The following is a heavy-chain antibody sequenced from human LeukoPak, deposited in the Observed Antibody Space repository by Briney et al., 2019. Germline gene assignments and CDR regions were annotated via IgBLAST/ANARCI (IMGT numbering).Heavy chain of an antibody. CDR2: IIPIFGTA. J-gene: IGHJ4*02. V-gene: IGHV1-69*13. CDR1: GGTFSSYA. D-gene: IGHD3-9*01. CDR3: ARGDILTAFDY. Sequence: GGSVRVSCKASGGTFSSYAISWVRQAPGQGGEWMGGIIPIFGTANYAQKFQSRVTITADESTSTAYMELSSLRSEDTAVYYCARGDILTAFDYWGQGTLVTVSS.